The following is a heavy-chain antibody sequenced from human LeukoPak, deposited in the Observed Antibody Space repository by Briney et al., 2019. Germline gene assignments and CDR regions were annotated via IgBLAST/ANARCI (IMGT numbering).Heavy chain of an antibody. V-gene: IGHV1-46*01. CDR3: ARDARRRYCSTASCYRGWFDP. CDR2: MSPSGDGA. CDR1: GYSLTSYF. D-gene: IGHD2-2*01. Sequence: GASVKVSCKASGYSLTSYFMHWVRQAPGQGLEWMGVMSPSGDGANYIQKFQGRVTITADESTSTAYMELSSLRSEDTAVYFCARDARRRYCSTASCYRGWFDPWGQGTLVTVSS. J-gene: IGHJ5*02.